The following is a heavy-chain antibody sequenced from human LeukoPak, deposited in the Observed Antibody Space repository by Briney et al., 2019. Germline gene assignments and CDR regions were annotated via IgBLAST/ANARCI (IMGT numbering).Heavy chain of an antibody. V-gene: IGHV3-30*02. CDR2: IRYDGSNK. CDR3: AKVADLDIVVVPAASDY. Sequence: GGSLRLSCAASGFTFSSYGMHWVRQAPGKGLEWVAFIRYDGSNKYYADSVKGRFTISRDNSKNTLYLQMNSLRAEDTAVYYCAKVADLDIVVVPAASDYWGQGTLVTASS. D-gene: IGHD2-2*01. J-gene: IGHJ4*02. CDR1: GFTFSSYG.